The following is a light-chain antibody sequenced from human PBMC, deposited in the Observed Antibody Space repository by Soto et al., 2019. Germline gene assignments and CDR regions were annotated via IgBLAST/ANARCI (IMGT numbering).Light chain of an antibody. CDR1: QSVSSN. CDR2: GAS. Sequence: EIEMTHSPATLSVSPGERATLSCRASQSVSSNLAWYQQKPGQAPRLLIYGASTRATGIPARFSGSGSGTEFTLTISSLQSEDFAVYYCQQSWTFGQGTKV. V-gene: IGKV3-15*01. CDR3: QQSWT. J-gene: IGKJ1*01.